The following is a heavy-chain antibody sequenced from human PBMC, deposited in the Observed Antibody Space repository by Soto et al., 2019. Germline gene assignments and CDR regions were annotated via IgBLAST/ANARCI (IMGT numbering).Heavy chain of an antibody. CDR3: ARSLGLCPGSGCRDY. J-gene: IGHJ4*02. Sequence: QVQLLQSGTEVKKPGSSAKVSFRASGGNFNTYTISWVRQAPGQGLEWLGRIIPILDIASYAQKFQGRVNITADKSTNTVYMELSSLRSEDTDVYFCARSLGLCPGSGCRDYWGQGTLVSVSP. CDR1: GGNFNTYT. V-gene: IGHV1-69*02. D-gene: IGHD2-8*02. CDR2: IIPILDIA.